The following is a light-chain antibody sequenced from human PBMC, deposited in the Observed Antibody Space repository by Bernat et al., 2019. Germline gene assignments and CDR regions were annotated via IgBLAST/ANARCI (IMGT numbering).Light chain of an antibody. V-gene: IGLV2-8*01. CDR3: SSYAGSNNYV. CDR1: SSDVGGYNY. J-gene: IGLJ1*01. Sequence: QSALTQPPSASGSPGQSVTISCTGTSSDVGGYNYVSWYQQHPDKAPKLIISEVSKRPSGVPDRFSGSKSGNTASLTVSGIQAEDEADYYCSSYAGSNNYVFGTGTKVTVL. CDR2: EVS.